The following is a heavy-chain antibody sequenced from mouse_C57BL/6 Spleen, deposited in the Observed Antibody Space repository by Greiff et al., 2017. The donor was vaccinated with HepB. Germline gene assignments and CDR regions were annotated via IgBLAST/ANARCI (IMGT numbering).Heavy chain of an antibody. CDR2: IDPSDSYT. V-gene: IGHV1-69*01. CDR3: ARREFAY. J-gene: IGHJ3*01. Sequence: QVQLQQSGAELVMPGASVKLSCKASGYTFTSYWMHWVKQRPGQGLEWIGEIDPSDSYTNYNQKFKGKSTLTVDKSSSTAYMQLSSLTSEASAVYYCARREFAYWGQGTLVTVSA. CDR1: GYTFTSYW.